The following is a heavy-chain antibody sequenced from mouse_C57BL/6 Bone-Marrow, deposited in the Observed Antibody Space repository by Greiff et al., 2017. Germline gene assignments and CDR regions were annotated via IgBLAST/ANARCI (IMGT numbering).Heavy chain of an antibody. J-gene: IGHJ1*03. Sequence: QVQLQQSGAELARPGASVKMSCKASGYTFTSYTMHWVKQRPGQGLEWIGYINPSSGYTKYNQKFKDKATLTADKSSSKAYMQLSSLTSEDSAVYYCARYGITTGYFDVWGTGTTVTVSS. CDR3: ARYGITTGYFDV. CDR1: GYTFTSYT. D-gene: IGHD1-1*01. V-gene: IGHV1-4*01. CDR2: INPSSGYT.